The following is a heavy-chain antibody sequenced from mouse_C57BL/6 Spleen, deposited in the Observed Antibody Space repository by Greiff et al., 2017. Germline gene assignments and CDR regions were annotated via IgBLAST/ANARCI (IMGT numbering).Heavy chain of an antibody. CDR1: GYTFTSYR. J-gene: IGHJ4*01. CDR3: ARTAQANYARDY. D-gene: IGHD3-2*02. CDR2: IHPNSGST. Sequence: QVQLKQPGAELVKPGASVKLSCKASGYTFTSYRMHWVKQRPGQGLEWIGMIHPNSGSTNYNEKFKSKATLTVDKSSSTAYMQLSSLTSDDSAVYYCARTAQANYARDYWGQGTSVTVSS. V-gene: IGHV1-64*01.